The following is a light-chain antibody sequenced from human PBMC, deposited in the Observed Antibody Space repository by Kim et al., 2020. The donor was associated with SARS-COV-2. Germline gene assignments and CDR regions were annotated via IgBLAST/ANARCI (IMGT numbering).Light chain of an antibody. J-gene: IGKJ1*01. CDR2: GAS. CDR3: QQYSSSPAT. V-gene: IGKV3-20*01. CDR1: QSVSSDY. Sequence: SPGERAYLSCRASQSVSSDYLAWYQQKPGQAPRLLIYGASSRATGIPDRFSGSGSGTDFTLTITRLEPEDFAVYYCQQYSSSPATFGQGTKVDIK.